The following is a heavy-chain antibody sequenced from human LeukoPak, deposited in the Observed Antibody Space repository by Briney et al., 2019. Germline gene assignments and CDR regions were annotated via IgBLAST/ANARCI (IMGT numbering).Heavy chain of an antibody. CDR2: MNPNSGNT. CDR3: ARGKLSAARPGDYYMDV. CDR1: GYTFTSYD. D-gene: IGHD6-6*01. V-gene: IGHV1-8*03. Sequence: ASVKVSCXASGYTFTSYDINWVRQATGQGLEWMGWMNPNSGNTGYAQKFQGRVTITRNTSISTAYMELSSLRSEDTAVYYCARGKLSAARPGDYYMDVWGKGTTVTVSS. J-gene: IGHJ6*03.